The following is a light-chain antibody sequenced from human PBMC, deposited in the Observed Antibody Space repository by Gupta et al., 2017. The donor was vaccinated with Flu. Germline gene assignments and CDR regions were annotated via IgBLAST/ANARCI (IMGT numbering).Light chain of an antibody. Sequence: ETVMTQSPATVSVSPGERVTLSCRASQTVSSNLAWYQQKPGQAPRLLIYGASTRAAGIPDRFSGSGSGTEFTLTISSRQSEDFAVYYCQQYDTLSTFGQGTKLEIK. CDR3: QQYDTLST. CDR1: QTVSSN. J-gene: IGKJ2*01. CDR2: GAS. V-gene: IGKV3-15*01.